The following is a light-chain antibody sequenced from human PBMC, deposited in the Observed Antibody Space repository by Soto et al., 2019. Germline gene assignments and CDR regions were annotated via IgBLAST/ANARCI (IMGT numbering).Light chain of an antibody. J-gene: IGKJ1*01. Sequence: DVQMTQSPSTLSASVGDKVTITCRASQSLPSTWLAWFQQRPGKAPNVLIYKGSALASGVSSRFSGSGSGTEFTLPISSRQPDDFATYFCQQYAARSPWTFGQGTRV. CDR2: KGS. CDR3: QQYAARSPWT. CDR1: QSLPSTW. V-gene: IGKV1-5*03.